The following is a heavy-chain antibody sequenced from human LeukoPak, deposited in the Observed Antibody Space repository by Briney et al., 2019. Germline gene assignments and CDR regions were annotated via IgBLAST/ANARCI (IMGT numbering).Heavy chain of an antibody. J-gene: IGHJ5*02. Sequence: SETLSLTCTVSGGSISSYYWSWIRQLPGEGLEWIGYIYYSGSTNYNPSLKSRVTISVDTSKNQFSLKLRSVTAADTAVYYCARDSYSWFDPWGQGTLVTVSS. CDR1: GGSISSYY. CDR3: ARDSYSWFDP. CDR2: IYYSGST. V-gene: IGHV4-59*01.